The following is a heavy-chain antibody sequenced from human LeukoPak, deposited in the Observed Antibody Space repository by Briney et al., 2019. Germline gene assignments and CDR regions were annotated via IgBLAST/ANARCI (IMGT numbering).Heavy chain of an antibody. Sequence: SETLSLTCTVSGGSISSYYWNWIRQPPGKGLEWIGEINHSGSTNYNPSLKSRVTISVDTSKNQFSLKLSSVTAADTAVYYCARTKELRDAFDIWGQGTMVTVSS. CDR3: ARTKELRDAFDI. J-gene: IGHJ3*02. D-gene: IGHD3-10*01. CDR2: INHSGST. V-gene: IGHV4-34*01. CDR1: GGSISSYY.